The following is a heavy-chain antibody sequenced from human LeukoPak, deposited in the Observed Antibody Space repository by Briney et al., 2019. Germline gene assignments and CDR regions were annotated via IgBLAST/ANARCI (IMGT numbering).Heavy chain of an antibody. CDR3: ARGYSRAAFDI. CDR2: ISSTGGTN. D-gene: IGHD2-15*01. J-gene: IGHJ3*02. V-gene: IGHV3-48*03. CDR1: GFTFRNYL. Sequence: GGTLRLSCAASGFTFRNYLMNWVRQAPGKGLEWVSFISSTGGTNYYADSVRGRFTVPRANGKNSLLLQMNRLKAEYTALYYCARGYSRAAFDISGQGTVVAVSS.